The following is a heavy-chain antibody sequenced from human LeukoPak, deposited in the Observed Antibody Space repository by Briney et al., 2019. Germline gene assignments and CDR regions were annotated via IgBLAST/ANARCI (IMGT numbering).Heavy chain of an antibody. Sequence: SETLSLTCTVSGGSISSYYWSWIRQPAGMGLEWIGRIYISGSTNYNPSLKSRVTMSVDTSKNQFSLKLSSVTAADTAVYYCARQVAYVNGMDVWGQGTTVTVSS. V-gene: IGHV4-4*07. CDR3: ARQVAYVNGMDV. CDR1: GGSISSYY. D-gene: IGHD2-8*01. J-gene: IGHJ6*02. CDR2: IYISGST.